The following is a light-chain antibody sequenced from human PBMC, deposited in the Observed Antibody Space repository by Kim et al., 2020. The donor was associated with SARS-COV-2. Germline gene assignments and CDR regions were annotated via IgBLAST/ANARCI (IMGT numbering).Light chain of an antibody. CDR1: QSVRSSH. V-gene: IGKV3-20*01. J-gene: IGKJ4*01. CDR2: CAS. CDR3: QQYGTSLP. Sequence: SLSPGERATLSCRASQSVRSSHLAWYQQKPGQPPRLLISCASSRATGIPDRFSGSGSGTDFTLIIIRLEPEDFAVYYCQQYGTSLPFGGGTKLEI.